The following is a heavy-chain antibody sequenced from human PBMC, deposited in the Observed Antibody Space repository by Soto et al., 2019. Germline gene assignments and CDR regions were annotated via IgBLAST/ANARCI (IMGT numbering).Heavy chain of an antibody. CDR1: GFTFSSYA. CDR3: AKDYSSSGYYGPGY. D-gene: IGHD3-22*01. Sequence: GGSLRLSCAASGFTFSSYAMSWVRQAPGKGLEWVSAISGSGGSTYYADSVKGRFTISRDNSKNTLYLQMNSLRAEDTAVYYCAKDYSSSGYYGPGYWGQGTLVTVSS. CDR2: ISGSGGST. V-gene: IGHV3-23*01. J-gene: IGHJ4*02.